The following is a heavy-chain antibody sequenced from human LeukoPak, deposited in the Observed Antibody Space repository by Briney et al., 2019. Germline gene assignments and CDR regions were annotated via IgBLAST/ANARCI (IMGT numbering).Heavy chain of an antibody. D-gene: IGHD3-22*01. CDR3: ARQKYYYDSSGYYSRVSGLYYFDY. J-gene: IGHJ4*02. CDR1: GGSISSYY. Sequence: SETLSLTCTVSGGSISSYYWSWIRQPAGKGLEWIGRIYTSGSTNYNPPLKSRVTMSVDTSKNQFSLKLSSVTAADTAVYYCARQKYYYDSSGYYSRVSGLYYFDYWGQGTLVTVSS. CDR2: IYTSGST. V-gene: IGHV4-4*07.